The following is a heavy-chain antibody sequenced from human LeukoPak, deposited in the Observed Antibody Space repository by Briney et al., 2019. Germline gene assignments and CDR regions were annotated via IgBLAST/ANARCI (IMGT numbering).Heavy chain of an antibody. CDR1: GFIFSDYG. D-gene: IGHD3-22*01. CDR3: ARESYYYDSSGYQRSLPGDY. Sequence: GGSLRLSCAAFGFIFSDYGMHWVRQAPGKGLEWVAVISYDGSNNYYADSVKGRFTISRDNSKNTLYLQLNSLRAEDTAVYHCARESYYYDSSGYQRSLPGDYWGQGTLVTVSS. V-gene: IGHV3-30*03. CDR2: ISYDGSNN. J-gene: IGHJ4*02.